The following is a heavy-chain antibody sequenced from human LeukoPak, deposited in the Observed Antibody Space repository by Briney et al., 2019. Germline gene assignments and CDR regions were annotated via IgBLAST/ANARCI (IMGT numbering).Heavy chain of an antibody. J-gene: IGHJ4*02. CDR3: ARLSQGLLYDSSGYYQAPYFDY. CDR1: GYTFTSYY. CDR2: INPSGGST. D-gene: IGHD3-22*01. Sequence: ASVKVSCKASGYTFTSYYMHWVRQAPGQGLEWMGIINPSGGSTSYAQKFQGRVTMTRDTSTSTVYMKLSSVTAADTAVYYCARLSQGLLYDSSGYYQAPYFDYWGQGTLVTVSS. V-gene: IGHV1-46*01.